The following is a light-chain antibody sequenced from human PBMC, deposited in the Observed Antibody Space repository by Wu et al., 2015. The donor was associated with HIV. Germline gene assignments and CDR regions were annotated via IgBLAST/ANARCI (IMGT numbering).Light chain of an antibody. CDR2: DAS. CDR3: QQLNSFPLT. Sequence: AIQLTQSLSSLSASIGDRVNITCRASQDIFTYLAWYQQTPGKAPRVLIYDASTLQSGVSSRFSGSGSGAHFTLTISGLQREDFAVLFCQQLNSFPLTFGQGSRLE. V-gene: IGKV1-13*02. J-gene: IGKJ5*01. CDR1: QDIFTY.